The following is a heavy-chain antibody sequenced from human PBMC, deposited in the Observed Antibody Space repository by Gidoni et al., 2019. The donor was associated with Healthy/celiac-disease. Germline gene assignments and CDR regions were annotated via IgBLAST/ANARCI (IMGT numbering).Heavy chain of an antibody. V-gene: IGHV2-70*01. CDR1: GFSLSTSGMC. J-gene: IGHJ6*02. CDR3: ARYMVRGVIDYYYYGMDV. CDR2: IDWDDDK. Sequence: QVTLRESGPALVTPTQTLTLTCTFSGFSLSTSGMCVSWIRQPPGKALEWLALIDWDDDKYYSTSLKTRLTISKDTSKNQVVLTMTNMDPVDTATYYCARYMVRGVIDYYYYGMDVWGQGTTVTVSS. D-gene: IGHD3-10*01.